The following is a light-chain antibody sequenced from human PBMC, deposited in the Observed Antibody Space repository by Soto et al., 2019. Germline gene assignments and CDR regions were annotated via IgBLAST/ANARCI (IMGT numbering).Light chain of an antibody. J-gene: IGKJ2*01. V-gene: IGKV1-39*01. CDR1: QSIAFY. Sequence: DIQMTQSPSSLSASVGDRVIITCRASQSIAFYVNWFQQKPGKAPRLLIYAASSLQSGVPSRFSGSGSGTDFTLTINSLQPEDFATYYCQQSSNSPMYTFGQGTK. CDR2: AAS. CDR3: QQSSNSPMYT.